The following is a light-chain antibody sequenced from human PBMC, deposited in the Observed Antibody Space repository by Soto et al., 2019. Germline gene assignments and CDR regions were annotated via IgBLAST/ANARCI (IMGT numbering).Light chain of an antibody. V-gene: IGKV4-1*01. CDR3: QQYYTTPVT. CDR1: QTVLHASNT. CDR2: WAS. Sequence: DIVMTQSPDSLAVSLGERATINCRSSQTVLHASNTLAWYQQKPGQPPNLLIYWASTRESGVPDRFSGSGSGTDFTLTISSLQAEDVAVYYCQQYYTTPVTFGQGTKVEIK. J-gene: IGKJ1*01.